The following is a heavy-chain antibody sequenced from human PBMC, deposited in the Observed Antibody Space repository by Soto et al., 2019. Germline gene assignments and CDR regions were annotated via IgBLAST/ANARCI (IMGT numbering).Heavy chain of an antibody. Sequence: QVQLVQSGPEVKKPGASVKVSCKASGYTFTDNYMHWVRQAPGQGLEWMGWINPNSGGTNYAQKGQGRLTKASDTSISTADMELSRLRSDDTAVYYCARAGSVWLQLGRPFDIWGQGTMVTVSS. CDR2: INPNSGGT. CDR1: GYTFTDNY. D-gene: IGHD5-12*01. V-gene: IGHV1-2*02. J-gene: IGHJ3*02. CDR3: ARAGSVWLQLGRPFDI.